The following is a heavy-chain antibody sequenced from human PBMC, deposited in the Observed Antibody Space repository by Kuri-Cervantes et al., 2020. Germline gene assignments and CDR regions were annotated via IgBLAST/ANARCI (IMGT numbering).Heavy chain of an antibody. J-gene: IGHJ4*02. CDR3: ARAEMATFIGG. V-gene: IGHV1-18*01. D-gene: IGHD5-24*01. CDR1: GYTFTSYG. Sequence: SVKVSCKASGYTFTSYGISWVRQAPGQGLEWMGWISAYNGNTTYAQKLQGRVTMTTETSTSTAYMELRSLRSDDTAVYYCARAEMATFIGGWGKGTLVTVSS. CDR2: ISAYNGNT.